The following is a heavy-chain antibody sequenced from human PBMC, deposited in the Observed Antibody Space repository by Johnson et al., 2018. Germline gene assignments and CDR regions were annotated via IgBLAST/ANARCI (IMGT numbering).Heavy chain of an antibody. CDR1: GFRFSDYY. V-gene: IGHV3-11*01. D-gene: IGHD2-21*02. CDR3: ARGDSVGMTASGDV. Sequence: QVQLVESGGGLVKPGGSLRLSCAAAGFRFSDYYMGWIRQAPGKGLEWIAYISVSGNTTYYADSVKGLFTISRDNAQNSVFLHMNSLRVEDTALYYCARGDSVGMTASGDVWGKGTIVTVSS. CDR2: ISVSGNTT. J-gene: IGHJ6*04.